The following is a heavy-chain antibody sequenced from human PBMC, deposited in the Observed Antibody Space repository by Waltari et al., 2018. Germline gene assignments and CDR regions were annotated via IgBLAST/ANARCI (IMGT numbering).Heavy chain of an antibody. Sequence: EVQLVESGGGLVQPGGSLRLSCAASGFTFSSYDLPWVRQATGKGLEWVSAIGTAGDTYYPGSVKGRFTISRENAKNSLYLQMNSLRAGDTAVYYCARAIGTTNWFDPWGQGTLVTVSS. J-gene: IGHJ5*02. D-gene: IGHD1-1*01. V-gene: IGHV3-13*01. CDR1: GFTFSSYD. CDR2: IGTAGDT. CDR3: ARAIGTTNWFDP.